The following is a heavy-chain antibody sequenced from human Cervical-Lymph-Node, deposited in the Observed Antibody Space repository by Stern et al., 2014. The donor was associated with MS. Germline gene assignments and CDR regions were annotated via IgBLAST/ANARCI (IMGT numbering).Heavy chain of an antibody. CDR3: ARHYDRYSGRDLSY. D-gene: IGHD1-26*01. Sequence: QDQLVQSGSELKKPGASVKVSCKASGYTFTSYAMHWVRQAPGQGLEWMGWINTNHGNPTYAPGFPGRFVCALDPSVSTAYQQISSLKAEDTAVYYCARHYDRYSGRDLSYWGQGTLGTVSS. CDR2: INTNHGNP. J-gene: IGHJ4*02. CDR1: GYTFTSYA. V-gene: IGHV7-4-1*02.